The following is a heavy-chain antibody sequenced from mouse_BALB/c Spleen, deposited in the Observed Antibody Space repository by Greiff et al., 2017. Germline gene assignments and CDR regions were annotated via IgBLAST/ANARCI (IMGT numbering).Heavy chain of an antibody. J-gene: IGHJ3*01. CDR1: GFNIKDYY. CDR3: AREDLAWFAY. Sequence: EVQLQQPGAELVMPGALVKLSCKASGFNIKDYYMHWVKQRPEQGLEWIGWIDPENGNTIYDPKFQGKASITADTSSNTAYLQLSSLTSEDTAVYYCAREDLAWFAYWGQGTLVTVSA. V-gene: IGHV14-1*02. CDR2: IDPENGNT.